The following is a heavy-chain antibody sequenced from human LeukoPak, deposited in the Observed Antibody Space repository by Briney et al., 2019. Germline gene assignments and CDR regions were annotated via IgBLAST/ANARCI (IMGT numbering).Heavy chain of an antibody. D-gene: IGHD1/OR15-1a*01. CDR3: ARRLPMVENNGDYFDY. Sequence: PSETLSLTCTVSGASISSSSYYWGWIREPPRKGLEWIGSIYYSGSTHYNPSLKSRVTISVDTSKSQFSLKLSSVTPADTAVYYCARRLPMVENNGDYFDYWGQGTLVTVSS. CDR1: GASISSSSYY. J-gene: IGHJ4*02. CDR2: IYYSGST. V-gene: IGHV4-39*01.